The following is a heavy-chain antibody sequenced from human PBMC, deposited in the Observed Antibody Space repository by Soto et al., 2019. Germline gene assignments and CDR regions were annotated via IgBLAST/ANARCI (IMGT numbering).Heavy chain of an antibody. Sequence: AGGSLRLSCTASGFNTRFYSMSGVRQTPGKGLEWVAALSRSGGATYYADSVRGRFTISRDASKDTLFLQMSNLRAEDTALYYCSKAEMATIRTSFDPWGQGPMVTVYS. J-gene: IGHJ5*02. CDR2: LSRSGGAT. CDR1: GFNTRFYS. CDR3: SKAEMATIRTSFDP. V-gene: IGHV3-23*01. D-gene: IGHD5-12*01.